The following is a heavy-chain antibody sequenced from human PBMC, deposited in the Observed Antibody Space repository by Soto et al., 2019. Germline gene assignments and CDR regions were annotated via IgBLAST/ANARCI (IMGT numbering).Heavy chain of an antibody. D-gene: IGHD3-22*01. CDR3: VRGDGDYHDGNGYLGRH. J-gene: IGHJ4*02. V-gene: IGHV3-74*01. CDR1: GFTFRTYW. CDR2: IKSDGSGT. Sequence: EVQLVESGGGLVQLGWSLRLSCEASGFTFRTYWMHWVRQAPGKGLVWVSRIKSDGSGTYYADSVEGRFTSSRDNAQNTLYLQMNSLRAEDTAVYYCVRGDGDYHDGNGYLGRHWGQGTLVTVSS.